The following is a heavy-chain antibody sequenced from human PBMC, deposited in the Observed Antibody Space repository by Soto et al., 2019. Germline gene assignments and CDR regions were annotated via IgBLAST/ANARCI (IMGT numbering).Heavy chain of an antibody. V-gene: IGHV4-59*08. D-gene: IGHD2-15*01. CDR1: GGSINSYY. CDR3: ASHQYGGTPIFPP. Sequence: QVQLQESGPGLVKPSETLSLTCTVSGGSINSYYWSWIRQPPGKGLEWIGYIYHSGSTNYNPSLKSRVTMSVDTSINQFSLRLNSVTAADTALYYCASHQYGGTPIFPPWGQGTLVTVSS. CDR2: IYHSGST. J-gene: IGHJ5*02.